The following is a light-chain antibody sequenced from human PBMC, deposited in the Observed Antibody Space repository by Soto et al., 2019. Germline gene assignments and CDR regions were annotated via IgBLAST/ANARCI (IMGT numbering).Light chain of an antibody. Sequence: EIVLTQSPRTLSLSPGERATLSCRASQSVSSSYLAWYQQKPGQAPRLLIYGASSRATGIPDRFSGSGSGTDFTLTISRLEPEDFAVYYYQQYGSSPWTFGQGTKEEIK. V-gene: IGKV3-20*01. CDR2: GAS. CDR3: QQYGSSPWT. CDR1: QSVSSSY. J-gene: IGKJ1*01.